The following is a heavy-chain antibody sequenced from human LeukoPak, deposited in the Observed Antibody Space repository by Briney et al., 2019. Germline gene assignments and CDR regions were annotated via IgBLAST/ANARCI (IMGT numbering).Heavy chain of an antibody. J-gene: IGHJ6*03. CDR3: ARDTCRQYSSSWTQCYYYYMDV. V-gene: IGHV3-11*01. D-gene: IGHD6-13*01. Sequence: GGSLRLSCAASGFTFSDYYMSWIRQAPGKGLEWVSYISSSGSTIYYADSVKGRFTISRDNAKNSLYLQMNSLRAEDTAVYYCARDTCRQYSSSWTQCYYYYMDVWGKGTTVTVSS. CDR1: GFTFSDYY. CDR2: ISSSGSTI.